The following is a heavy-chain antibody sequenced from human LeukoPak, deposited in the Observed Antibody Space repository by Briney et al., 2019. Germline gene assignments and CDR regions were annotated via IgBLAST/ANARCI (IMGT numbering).Heavy chain of an antibody. CDR1: GGSISSGGYS. Sequence: SETLSLTCAVSGGSISSGGYSWRWIRQPPGKGLEWIGYIYHSGSTYYNPSLKSRVTISVDRSKNQFSLKLSSVTAADTAVYYCARAYGDYYFDYWGQGTLVTVSS. V-gene: IGHV4-30-2*01. CDR2: IYHSGST. CDR3: ARAYGDYYFDY. D-gene: IGHD4-17*01. J-gene: IGHJ4*02.